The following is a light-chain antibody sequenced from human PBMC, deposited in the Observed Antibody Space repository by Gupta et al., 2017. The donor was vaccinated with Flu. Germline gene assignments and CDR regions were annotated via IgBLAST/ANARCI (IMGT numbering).Light chain of an antibody. CDR3: SSYAGRSTWV. V-gene: IGLV2-23*02. CDR1: SGDVGSYDL. CDR2: EVT. Sequence: TSGDVGSYDLVSWYQLHPGKVPKLILYEVTERPSGVSHRFSGSKSGNTASLTISGLQAEDEFDYYCSSYAGRSTWVFGGGTKLTVL. J-gene: IGLJ3*02.